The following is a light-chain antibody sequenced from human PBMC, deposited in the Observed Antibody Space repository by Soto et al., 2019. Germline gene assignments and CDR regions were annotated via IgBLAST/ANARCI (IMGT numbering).Light chain of an antibody. CDR3: QHNYSYFHT. CDR1: QSISRR. V-gene: IGKV1-5*01. CDR2: DAS. J-gene: IGKJ1*01. Sequence: MQISHRPSTLSAYVSNRVTISCRASQSISRRLAWYQQKPGKAPTLLIHDASSLESGVPSRFSGLGSGTEFTLTISSLQPDDFATYFCQHNYSYFHTFGQGTKVDIK.